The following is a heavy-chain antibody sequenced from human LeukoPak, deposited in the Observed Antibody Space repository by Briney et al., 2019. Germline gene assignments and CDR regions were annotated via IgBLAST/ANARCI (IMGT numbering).Heavy chain of an antibody. J-gene: IGHJ4*02. Sequence: GGSLRLSCAASGFTFSSYAMSWVRQAPGKGLEWVSAISGSGGSTYYADSVKGRFTISRDNSKNTLYLQMNSLRAEDTAVYYCAKDRRGGGYNWLGYFDYWGLGTLVTVSS. V-gene: IGHV3-23*01. D-gene: IGHD5-24*01. CDR2: ISGSGGST. CDR1: GFTFSSYA. CDR3: AKDRRGGGYNWLGYFDY.